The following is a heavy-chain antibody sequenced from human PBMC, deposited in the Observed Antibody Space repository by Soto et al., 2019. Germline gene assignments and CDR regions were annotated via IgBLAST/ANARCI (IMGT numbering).Heavy chain of an antibody. CDR3: ARHSRSRYWYFDL. V-gene: IGHV4-61*01. Sequence: QVQLQESGPGLVKPSETLSLTCTVSGGSVSSGSYYWSWIRQPPGKGLEWIGYIYYSGSTNYNPSLKSRVTISVDTSKNQFSLKLSSVTAADTAVYYCARHSRSRYWYFDLWGRGTLVTVSS. J-gene: IGHJ2*01. CDR1: GGSVSSGSYY. D-gene: IGHD6-13*01. CDR2: IYYSGST.